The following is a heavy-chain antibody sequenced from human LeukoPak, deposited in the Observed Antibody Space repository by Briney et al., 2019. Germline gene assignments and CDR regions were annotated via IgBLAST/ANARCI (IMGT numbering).Heavy chain of an antibody. CDR3: ARVWIAARRGQSRPFDY. J-gene: IGHJ4*02. D-gene: IGHD6-6*01. CDR2: IYTTGST. Sequence: SETLSLTCTVSAGSMNIGTYYWNWIRQPAGKGLEWIGRIYTTGSTNYNPSLKNRVTMSVDTSKNQFSLILNSVTAADTAVYYCARVWIAARRGQSRPFDYWGQGTLVTVSS. CDR1: AGSMNIGTYY. V-gene: IGHV4-61*02.